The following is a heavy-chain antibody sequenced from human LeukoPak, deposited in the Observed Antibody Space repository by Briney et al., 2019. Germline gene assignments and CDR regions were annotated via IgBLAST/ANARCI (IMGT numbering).Heavy chain of an antibody. V-gene: IGHV4-38-2*02. CDR2: MHHCGST. J-gene: IGHJ4*02. D-gene: IGHD3-10*01. CDR3: ARDRSYYTFDY. CDR1: GYSISSDYH. Sequence: SETLSLTCAVSGYSISSDYHWGWIRQPPGKGLEWIGAMHHCGSTYYNPSLKSRVTISVDTSKNQVSLKLNSVTAADTAVYYCARDRSYYTFDYWGQGTLVTVSA.